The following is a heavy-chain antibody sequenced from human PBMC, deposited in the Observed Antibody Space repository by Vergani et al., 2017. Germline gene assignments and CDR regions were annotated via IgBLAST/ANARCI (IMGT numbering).Heavy chain of an antibody. D-gene: IGHD3-22*01. CDR2: IGTAGDP. CDR1: GFPFSSYD. J-gene: IGHJ3*02. Sequence: EVQLVESGGGLVQPGGSLRLSCAASGFPFSSYDMHWVRQATGKGLEWVSAIGTAGDPYYPGSVKSRFTSSRENAKNSLYLQMNSLRAVDTAVYYCARGRNYYDSSGYYYLDAFDIWGQGTMVTVSS. V-gene: IGHV3-13*05. CDR3: ARGRNYYDSSGYYYLDAFDI.